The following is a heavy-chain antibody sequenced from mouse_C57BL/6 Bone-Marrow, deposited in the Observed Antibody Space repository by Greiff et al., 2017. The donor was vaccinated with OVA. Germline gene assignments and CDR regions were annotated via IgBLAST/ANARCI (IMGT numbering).Heavy chain of an antibody. D-gene: IGHD1-1*01. V-gene: IGHV1-52*01. Sequence: QVQLQQSGAELVRPGSSVKLSCKASGYTFTSYWMHWVKQRPIQGLEWIGNIDPSDSETHYNQKFKDKATLTVDKSSSTAYMQLSSLTSEDSSVYYCARGGTTVVAPHYYAMDYWGQVTSVTVSS. CDR1: GYTFTSYW. J-gene: IGHJ4*01. CDR2: IDPSDSET. CDR3: ARGGTTVVAPHYYAMDY.